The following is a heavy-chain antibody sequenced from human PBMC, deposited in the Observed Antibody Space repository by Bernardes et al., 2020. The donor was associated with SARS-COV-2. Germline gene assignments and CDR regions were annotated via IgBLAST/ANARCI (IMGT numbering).Heavy chain of an antibody. Sequence: SETLSLTCAVYGGSFSGYYWSWIRQPPGKGLEWIGEINHSGSTNYNPSLKSRVTISVDTSKNQFSLKLSSVTAADTAVYYCARAQGFGELLAGSIDYWGQGTLVTVSS. V-gene: IGHV4-34*01. D-gene: IGHD3-10*01. CDR3: ARAQGFGELLAGSIDY. J-gene: IGHJ4*02. CDR1: GGSFSGYY. CDR2: INHSGST.